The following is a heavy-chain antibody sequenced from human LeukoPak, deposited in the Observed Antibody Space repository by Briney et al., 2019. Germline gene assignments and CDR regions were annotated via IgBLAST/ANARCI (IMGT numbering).Heavy chain of an antibody. Sequence: GASVKVSCKASGYTFTSYAMNWVRQAPGQGLEWMGGIIPIFGTANYAQKFQGRVTITADESTSTAYMELSSLRSEDTAVYYCARADCSGGSCCFDYWGQGTLVTVSS. CDR2: IIPIFGTA. J-gene: IGHJ4*02. V-gene: IGHV1-69*13. CDR3: ARADCSGGSCCFDY. D-gene: IGHD2-15*01. CDR1: GYTFTSYA.